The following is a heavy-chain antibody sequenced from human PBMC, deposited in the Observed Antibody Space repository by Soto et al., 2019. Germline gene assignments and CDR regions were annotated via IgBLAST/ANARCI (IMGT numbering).Heavy chain of an antibody. CDR3: ARYDSSGYYWPYYYYGMDV. D-gene: IGHD3-22*01. J-gene: IGHJ6*02. Sequence: GGSLRLSCAASGFTFSTYSMNWVRQAPGKGLEWVSSISSSSSYIYYADSVKGRFTISRDNAKNSLYLQMNSLRAEDTAVYYYARYDSSGYYWPYYYYGMDVWGQGTTVTVSS. V-gene: IGHV3-21*01. CDR2: ISSSSSYI. CDR1: GFTFSTYS.